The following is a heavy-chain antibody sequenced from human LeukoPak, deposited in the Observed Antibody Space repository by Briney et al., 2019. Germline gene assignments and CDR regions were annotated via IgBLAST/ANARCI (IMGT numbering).Heavy chain of an antibody. CDR2: IIPIFGTA. V-gene: IGHV1-69*05. CDR1: GGTFSSYA. J-gene: IGHJ6*03. CDR3: AGDSSSSNRYYYYYMDV. D-gene: IGHD6-6*01. Sequence: ASVKVSCTASGGTFSSYAISWVRQAPGQGLEWMGGIIPIFGTANYAQKFQGRVTITTDESTSTAYMELSSLRSEDTAVYYCAGDSSSSNRYYYYYMDVWGKGTTVTVSS.